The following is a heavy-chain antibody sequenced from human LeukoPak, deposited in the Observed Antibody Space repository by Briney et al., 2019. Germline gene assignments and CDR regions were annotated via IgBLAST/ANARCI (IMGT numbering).Heavy chain of an antibody. CDR3: ARAYNWNHNRYYFDY. Sequence: GASVKVSCMASGGTFSSYAISWVRQAPGQGLEWMGGIIPIFGTANYAQKFQGRVTITTDESTSTAYMELSSLRSEDTAVYYCARAYNWNHNRYYFDYWGQGTLVTVSS. V-gene: IGHV1-69*05. J-gene: IGHJ4*02. D-gene: IGHD1-14*01. CDR2: IIPIFGTA. CDR1: GGTFSSYA.